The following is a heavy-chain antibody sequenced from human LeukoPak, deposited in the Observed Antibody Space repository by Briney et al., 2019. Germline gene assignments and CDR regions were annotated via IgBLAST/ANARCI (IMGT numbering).Heavy chain of an antibody. Sequence: GGSLRLSCAASGFMFSSNWMSWVRQAPGKGLEWVSVIYSGGTTYYADSVKGRFTISRDNSKNTLYLQMNSLRAEDTAVYYCAIIAVGNYFDYWGQGTLVTVSS. D-gene: IGHD6-19*01. V-gene: IGHV3-53*01. CDR2: IYSGGTT. CDR1: GFMFSSNW. J-gene: IGHJ4*02. CDR3: AIIAVGNYFDY.